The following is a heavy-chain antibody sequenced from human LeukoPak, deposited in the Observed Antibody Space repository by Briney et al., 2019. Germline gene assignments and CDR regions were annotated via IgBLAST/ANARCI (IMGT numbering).Heavy chain of an antibody. CDR1: GYTFTDYY. Sequence: ASVKVSCKAAGYTFTDYYIHWVRQGPGQGLEWMGWINPNSDYTFYAQKFQGRVTLTRDTSISTVYMELTTLTSDDTALYYCAVAPGDYWGQGTLLSVSA. CDR3: AVAPGDY. CDR2: INPNSDYT. D-gene: IGHD2-21*01. V-gene: IGHV1-2*02. J-gene: IGHJ4*02.